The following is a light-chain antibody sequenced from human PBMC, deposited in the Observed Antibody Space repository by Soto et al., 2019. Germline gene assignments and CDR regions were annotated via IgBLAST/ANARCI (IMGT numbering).Light chain of an antibody. Sequence: QSVLTQPPSVSGSPGQSVTISCTGASSNLRSYDHVSWYQQHPGKSPKLMIYDVYKRPSGVPDRFSGSKSVNTASLTISGLQAEDEAEYYCCSDAGSYILFFGGGTKLTFL. V-gene: IGLV2-11*01. CDR3: CSDAGSYILF. CDR1: SSNLRSYDH. CDR2: DVY. J-gene: IGLJ2*01.